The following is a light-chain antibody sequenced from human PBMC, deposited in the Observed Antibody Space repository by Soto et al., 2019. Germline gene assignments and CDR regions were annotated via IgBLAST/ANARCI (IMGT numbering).Light chain of an antibody. CDR3: QQYNTYSPWA. J-gene: IGKJ1*01. V-gene: IGKV1-5*01. Sequence: IQMTQSPSTLSASVGDRVTFPCRASQSIGNRLAWYQQKPGKAPKFLIYDASSLQSGVPSRFSGSGSGTEFTLTISSLQPDDFATYYCQQYNTYSPWAFGQGTKVDIK. CDR1: QSIGNR. CDR2: DAS.